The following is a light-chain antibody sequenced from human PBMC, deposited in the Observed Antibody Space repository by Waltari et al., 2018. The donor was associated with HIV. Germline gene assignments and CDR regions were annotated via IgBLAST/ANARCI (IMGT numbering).Light chain of an antibody. CDR1: QSRLQRNGHNY. J-gene: IGKJ4*01. Sequence: EIVMTQSPVALRVTPGEPASMACRSSQSRLQRNGHNYWDWYLQKPGQSPQLLIDLGSYRAAGVPDRFACSGSGTDFTPKISSVEAEDVGAYYGMRALRTRTFGGGPTVAL. V-gene: IGKV2-28*01. CDR3: MRALRTRT. CDR2: LGS.